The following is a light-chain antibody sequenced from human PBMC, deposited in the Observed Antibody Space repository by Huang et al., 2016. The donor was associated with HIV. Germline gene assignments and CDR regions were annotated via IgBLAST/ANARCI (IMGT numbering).Light chain of an antibody. CDR3: QQASSFPLT. Sequence: DIQMTQSPSSVSASVGDRVVITCRASQDISSWVARYQQRTGKAPGLLICDASSWQSGVPSRFSGSGSGTDFVLAISSLQPEDFATYYCQQASSFPLTFGGGTKVEIK. CDR2: DAS. J-gene: IGKJ4*01. V-gene: IGKV1-12*01. CDR1: QDISSW.